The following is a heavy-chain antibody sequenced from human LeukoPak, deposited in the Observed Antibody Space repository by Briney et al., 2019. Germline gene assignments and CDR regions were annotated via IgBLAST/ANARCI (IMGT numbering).Heavy chain of an antibody. V-gene: IGHV4-39*01. CDR1: GGSISSSSYY. J-gene: IGHJ4*02. CDR2: IYYSGST. D-gene: IGHD1-26*01. CDR3: ARHGLISGSYGEFDY. Sequence: SETLSLTCTVSGGSISSSSYYWGWIRQPPGKGLEWIGSIYYSGSTYYNPSLKSRVTISVDTSKNQVSLKLSSVTAADTAVYYCARHGLISGSYGEFDYWGQGTLVTVSS.